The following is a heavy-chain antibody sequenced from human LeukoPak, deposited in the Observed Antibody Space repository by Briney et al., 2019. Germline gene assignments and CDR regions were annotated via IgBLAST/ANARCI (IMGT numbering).Heavy chain of an antibody. Sequence: ASVKVSCKVSGYTLTELSMHWVRQAPGKGLEGMGGFDPEDGETIYAQKFQGRVTMTEDTSTDTAYMELSSLRSEDTAVYYCATLNLDYYDSSGYFGLWGQGTLVTVSS. J-gene: IGHJ4*02. D-gene: IGHD3-22*01. CDR2: FDPEDGET. V-gene: IGHV1-24*01. CDR1: GYTLTELS. CDR3: ATLNLDYYDSSGYFGL.